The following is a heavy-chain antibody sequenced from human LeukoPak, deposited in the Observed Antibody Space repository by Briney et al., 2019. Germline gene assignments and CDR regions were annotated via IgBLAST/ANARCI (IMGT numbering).Heavy chain of an antibody. CDR2: ISGLSSHI. V-gene: IGHV3-21*01. D-gene: IGHD3-16*01. J-gene: IGHJ4*02. CDR1: GFTFSDYD. CDR3: GRAFPPLRTSSAGDL. Sequence: GGSLRLSCSASGFTFSDYDMTWVRQAPGKWLGWVSSISGLSSHIYYGDSVKGRFSISRDNAKNSLYLQMNSLGAEDTAVYYCGRAFPPLRTSSAGDLWGQGTLVTVSS.